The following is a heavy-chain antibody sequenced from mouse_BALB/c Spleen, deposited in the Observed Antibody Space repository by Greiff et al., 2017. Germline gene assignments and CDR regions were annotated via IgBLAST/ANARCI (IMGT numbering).Heavy chain of an antibody. CDR3: ARDASSWDQAWFAY. J-gene: IGHJ3*01. CDR2: SRNKANDYTT. CDR1: GFTFSDFY. V-gene: IGHV7-1*02. D-gene: IGHD4-1*01. Sequence: EVKVVESGGGLVQPGGSLRLSCATSGFTFSDFYMEWVRQPPGKRLEWIAASRNKANDYTTEYSASVKGRFIVSRDTSQSILYLQMNALRAEDTAIYYCARDASSWDQAWFAYWGQGTLVTGSA.